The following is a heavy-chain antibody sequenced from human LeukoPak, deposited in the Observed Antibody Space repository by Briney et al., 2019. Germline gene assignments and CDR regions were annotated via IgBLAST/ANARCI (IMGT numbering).Heavy chain of an antibody. Sequence: GGSLRLSCAASGFTFSSYWMHWVRQAPGKGLVWVSRINSDGSSISYADSVKGRFTISRDNAKNTLYLQMNSLRADDTAVYYCTPGSGSYFGWFDPWGLGTLVTVSS. V-gene: IGHV3-74*01. CDR2: INSDGSSI. CDR3: TPGSGSYFGWFDP. CDR1: GFTFSSYW. J-gene: IGHJ5*02. D-gene: IGHD3-10*01.